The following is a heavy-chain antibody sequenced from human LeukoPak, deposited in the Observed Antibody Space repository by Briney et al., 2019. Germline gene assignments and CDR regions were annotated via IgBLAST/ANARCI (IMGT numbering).Heavy chain of an antibody. CDR3: ASGSSQFDY. D-gene: IGHD1-26*01. V-gene: IGHV4-59*08. Sequence: ASETLSLTCTVSGGSISSYYWNWIRQPPGKGLEWIGYIYYSGSTNYNPSLKSRVTISVDTSKNQFSLKLSSVTAADTAVYYCASGSSQFDYWGQGTPVTVSS. J-gene: IGHJ4*02. CDR1: GGSISSYY. CDR2: IYYSGST.